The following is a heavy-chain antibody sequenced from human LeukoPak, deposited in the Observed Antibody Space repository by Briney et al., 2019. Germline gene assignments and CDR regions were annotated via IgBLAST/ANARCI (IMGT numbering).Heavy chain of an antibody. J-gene: IGHJ5*02. CDR3: ARDHGGKAMQSVNWFDP. CDR1: GYTFTGYY. Sequence: GASVTVSCKASGYTFTGYYMHWVRQAPGQGLEWMGWINPNSGGTNYAQKFQGRVTMTRDTSISTAYMELSRLRSDDTAVYYCARDHGGKAMQSVNWFDPWGQGTLVTVSS. CDR2: INPNSGGT. V-gene: IGHV1-2*02. D-gene: IGHD3-16*01.